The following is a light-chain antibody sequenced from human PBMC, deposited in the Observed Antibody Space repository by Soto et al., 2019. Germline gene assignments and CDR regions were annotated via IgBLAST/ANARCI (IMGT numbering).Light chain of an antibody. CDR1: QSFSSSY. Sequence: EIVLTQSPVTLSLSPWERATLSCRASQSFSSSYLAWYQQKPGQAPRLLIYGASSRATGIPDRFSGSGSGTDFTLTISSLQPEDFATYYCQKTLSFPPTFGQGTKVDIK. J-gene: IGKJ1*01. CDR2: GAS. CDR3: QKTLSFPPT. V-gene: IGKV3-20*01.